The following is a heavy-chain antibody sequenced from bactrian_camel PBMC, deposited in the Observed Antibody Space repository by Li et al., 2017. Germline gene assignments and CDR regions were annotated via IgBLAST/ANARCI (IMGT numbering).Heavy chain of an antibody. J-gene: IGHJ4*01. CDR1: GYIYSSVC. Sequence: HVQLVESGGGSVQAGGSLRLSCTASGYIYSSVCWAWFRQVPGEEREGVAAIDNRGSTTYIESVEGRFTISHDAAKNSVDLQMNSLKPDDTAVYYCAATGQMLSVAGCRTQGTQVTVS. V-gene: IGHV3S53*01. CDR2: IDNRGST. D-gene: IGHD1*01.